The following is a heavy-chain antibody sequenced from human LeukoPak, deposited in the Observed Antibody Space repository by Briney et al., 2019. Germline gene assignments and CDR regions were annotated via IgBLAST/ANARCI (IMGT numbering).Heavy chain of an antibody. CDR1: GGSFSSYY. V-gene: IGHV4-59*01. J-gene: IGHJ4*02. D-gene: IGHD1-26*01. CDR2: FYYGGNT. CDR3: ARGRGSYGL. Sequence: SETLSLTSTVSGGSFSSYYWGWLRQPPGKGLEWIGYFYYGGNTNYNPSLKSRVTISLDTSKDQFSLKLNSVKAANTAGYYCARGRGSYGLWGQGTLVTVSS.